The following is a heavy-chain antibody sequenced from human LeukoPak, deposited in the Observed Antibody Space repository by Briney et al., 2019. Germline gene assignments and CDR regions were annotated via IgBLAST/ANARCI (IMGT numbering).Heavy chain of an antibody. Sequence: QTGGSLRLSCAASGFSFSGYDMNWVRQAPGKGPEWVSYISSRGTTIYYADSVKGRFAISRDNSKKSLDLQMNSLRAEDTALYYCARPRGSSGAPFFDYWGQGTLVTVSS. CDR1: GFSFSGYD. D-gene: IGHD3-10*01. J-gene: IGHJ4*02. CDR2: ISSRGTTI. CDR3: ARPRGSSGAPFFDY. V-gene: IGHV3-48*01.